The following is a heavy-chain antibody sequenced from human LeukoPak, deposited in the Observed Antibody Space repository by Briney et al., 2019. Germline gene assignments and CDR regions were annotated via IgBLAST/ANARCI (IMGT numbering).Heavy chain of an antibody. CDR1: GGSISSGGYY. D-gene: IGHD3-22*01. CDR2: IYYSGST. V-gene: IGHV4-31*03. Sequence: SQTLSLTCTVSGGSISSGGYYWSWIRQHPGKGLEWIGYIYYSGSTYYNPSLKSRVTISVDTSKNQFSLKLSSVTAADTAVYYCARGSSYYYDSSGYYYSPRLDYWGQGTLVTVSS. J-gene: IGHJ4*02. CDR3: ARGSSYYYDSSGYYYSPRLDY.